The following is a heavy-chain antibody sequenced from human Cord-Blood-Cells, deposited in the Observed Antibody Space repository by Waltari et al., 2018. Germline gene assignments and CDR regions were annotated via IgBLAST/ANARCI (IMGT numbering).Heavy chain of an antibody. J-gene: IGHJ2*01. CDR2: IYYSGST. CDR1: GGSISSYY. V-gene: IGHV4-59*01. Sequence: QVQLQESGPGLVKPSETLSLTCTVSGGSISSYYWSWIRQPPGKGLEWIGYIYYSGSTNYTPSLKSRVTISVSTSKNQFSLKLSSVTAADTAVYYCARNPEEGYWYFDLWGRGTLVTVSS. CDR3: ARNPEEGYWYFDL.